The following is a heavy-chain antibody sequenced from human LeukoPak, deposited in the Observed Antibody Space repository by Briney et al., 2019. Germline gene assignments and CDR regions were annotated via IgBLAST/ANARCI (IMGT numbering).Heavy chain of an antibody. CDR1: GYTFTGYH. CDR2: INPNSGDT. CDR3: ARDYCSSTSCLFDY. J-gene: IGHJ4*02. D-gene: IGHD2-2*01. V-gene: IGHV1-2*06. Sequence: ASVKVSCKASGYTFTGYHMHWVRQAPGQGLEWMGRINPNSGDTNYAQKFQGRVTMTRDTSISTAYVELSRLRSDDTAVYYCARDYCSSTSCLFDYWGQGTLVSVSS.